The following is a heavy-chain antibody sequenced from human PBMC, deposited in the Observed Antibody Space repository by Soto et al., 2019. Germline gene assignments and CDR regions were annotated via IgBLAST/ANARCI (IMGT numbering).Heavy chain of an antibody. J-gene: IGHJ4*02. Sequence: QVQLVQSGAEVKKPGASVKVSCKASGYTFTSYGISWVRQAPGQGLEWMGWISAYNGNTKYAQKSQGSVTMTTDTSQSTAYMELRSLRSDDTAVYYCARDLGGSYYAPVDYWGQGTLVTVSS. CDR2: ISAYNGNT. CDR1: GYTFTSYG. V-gene: IGHV1-18*01. CDR3: ARDLGGSYYAPVDY. D-gene: IGHD1-26*01.